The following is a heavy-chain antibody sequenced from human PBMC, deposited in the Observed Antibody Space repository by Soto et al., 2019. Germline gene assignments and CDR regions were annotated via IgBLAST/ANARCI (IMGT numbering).Heavy chain of an antibody. CDR3: ARDRLYIVATIRRYYGMDV. Sequence: PSETLSLTCTVSGGSISSDGYYWTWIRQHPGKGLEWIGYIYYSGRTYYNPSLKSRVTISVDTSKNQFSLKLSSVTAADTAVYYCARDRLYIVATIRRYYGMDVWGQGTTVTVSS. V-gene: IGHV4-31*03. D-gene: IGHD5-12*01. CDR2: IYYSGRT. J-gene: IGHJ6*02. CDR1: GGSISSDGYY.